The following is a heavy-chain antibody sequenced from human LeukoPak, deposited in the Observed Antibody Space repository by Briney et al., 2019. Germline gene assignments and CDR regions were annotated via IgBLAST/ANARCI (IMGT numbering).Heavy chain of an antibody. CDR3: ARVRVTGSYGLDLGH. CDR2: IDPNSGGT. CDR1: GYTFTGYF. D-gene: IGHD1-26*01. Sequence: GASVKVSCKASGYTFTGYFMHWVRQAPGQGFEWMGWIDPNSGGTNYAQNFQGRVTMTRDTSISTAYIELSRLRSDDTAVYYCARVRVTGSYGLDLGHWGQGTLVTVSS. V-gene: IGHV1-2*02. J-gene: IGHJ4*02.